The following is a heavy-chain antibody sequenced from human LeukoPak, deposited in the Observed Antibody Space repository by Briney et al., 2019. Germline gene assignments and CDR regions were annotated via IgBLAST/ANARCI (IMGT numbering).Heavy chain of an antibody. CDR1: GGSFSGLY. J-gene: IGHJ4*02. CDR3: ATLGEYYDSSGYYYN. D-gene: IGHD3-22*01. CDR2: INHSGST. V-gene: IGHV4-34*01. Sequence: PSETLSLTCAVYGGSFSGLYWSWIRQPPGKGLKWIGEINHSGSTYYNPSLKSRVTISEDTSKNQFSLKLTSVTAADTAVYYCATLGEYYDSSGYYYNWGQGTLVTVSS.